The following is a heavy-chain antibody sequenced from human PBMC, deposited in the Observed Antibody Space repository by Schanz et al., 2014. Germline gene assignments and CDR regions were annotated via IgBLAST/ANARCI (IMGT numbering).Heavy chain of an antibody. CDR2: ISGSGGST. Sequence: PGGSLRLSCAASGFTFSDYYINWIRQAPGKGLEWVSAISGSGGSTYYADSVKGRFTISRDNSKNTLYLQMNSLRAEDTAVYYCARKVVATIGGYYDNWGQGTLVIVSS. V-gene: IGHV3-23*01. D-gene: IGHD5-12*01. CDR1: GFTFSDYY. CDR3: ARKVVATIGGYYDN. J-gene: IGHJ4*02.